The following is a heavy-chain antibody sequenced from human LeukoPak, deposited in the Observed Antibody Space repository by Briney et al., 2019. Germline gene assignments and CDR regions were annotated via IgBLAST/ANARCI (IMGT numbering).Heavy chain of an antibody. CDR1: GASTTGYY. CDR3: ARGGLENGYHSNDGFDI. Sequence: PSETLSLTCTVSGASTTGYYWSWIRQPPGKGLEWIGYIYYSGSTKYNPSLKSRVTMSVDTSRNQFSLKLSSVTAADTAVYYCARGGLENGYHSNDGFDIWGQGTMVTVSS. D-gene: IGHD3-22*01. V-gene: IGHV4-59*01. J-gene: IGHJ3*02. CDR2: IYYSGST.